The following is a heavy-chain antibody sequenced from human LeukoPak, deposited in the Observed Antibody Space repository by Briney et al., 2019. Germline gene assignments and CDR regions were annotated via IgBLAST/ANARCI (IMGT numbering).Heavy chain of an antibody. D-gene: IGHD1-20*01. Sequence: AETLSLTCAVYGGSFSGYYWSWIRQPPGKGLEWIGEINHSGSTNYNPSLKSRVTISVDTSKNQFSLKLSSVTAADTAVYYCARHTMTGIDYWGQGTLVTVSS. CDR2: INHSGST. CDR1: GGSFSGYY. CDR3: ARHTMTGIDY. V-gene: IGHV4-34*01. J-gene: IGHJ4*02.